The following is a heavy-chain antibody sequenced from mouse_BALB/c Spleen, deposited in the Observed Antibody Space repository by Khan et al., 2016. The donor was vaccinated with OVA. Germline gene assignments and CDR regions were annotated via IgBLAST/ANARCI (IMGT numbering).Heavy chain of an antibody. CDR2: IRYSGST. J-gene: IGHJ3*01. Sequence: EVQLVESGPGLVKPSQSLSLTCTVTGYSITSDYAWNWIRQFPGNKLEWMGYIRYSGSTTYNPSLKSRISITRDTSKNQFFLQLNSVTTEDTATYYCARWFTYWGQGTLVTVSA. V-gene: IGHV3-2*02. CDR1: GYSITSDYA. CDR3: ARWFTY.